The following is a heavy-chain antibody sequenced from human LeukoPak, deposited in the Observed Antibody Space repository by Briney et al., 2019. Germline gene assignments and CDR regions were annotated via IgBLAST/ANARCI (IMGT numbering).Heavy chain of an antibody. CDR3: ARCMIWDWIGDPDAFGI. V-gene: IGHV3-7*03. Sequence: GRSLRLSCAAAGFTFSSSWMSWVRQAPGNGLEWVAIIKQDGSEKYYVDSVKGRLTISRDNAKNSLYLQMNSLRAEDTAVYYCARCMIWDWIGDPDAFGIWGQGTMVTVSS. CDR2: IKQDGSEK. D-gene: IGHD3/OR15-3a*01. CDR1: GFTFSSSW. J-gene: IGHJ3*02.